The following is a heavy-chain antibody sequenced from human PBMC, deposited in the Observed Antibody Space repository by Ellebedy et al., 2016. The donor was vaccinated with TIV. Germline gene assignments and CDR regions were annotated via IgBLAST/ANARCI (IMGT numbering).Heavy chain of an antibody. CDR3: ARDPPHYGSGSY. V-gene: IGHV4-61*01. D-gene: IGHD3-10*01. CDR1: GGSVSSGSYY. CDR2: IYYSGST. Sequence: SETLSLXXTVSGGSVSSGSYYWSWIRQPPGKGLEWIGYIYYSGSTNYNPSLKSRVTISVDTSKNQFSLKLSSVTAADTAVYYCARDPPHYGSGSYWGQGTLVTVSS. J-gene: IGHJ4*02.